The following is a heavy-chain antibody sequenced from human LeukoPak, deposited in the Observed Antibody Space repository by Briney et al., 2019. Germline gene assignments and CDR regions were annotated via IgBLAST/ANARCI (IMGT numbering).Heavy chain of an antibody. V-gene: IGHV3-23*01. CDR2: ISGSGGST. Sequence: PGASLRLSCAASGFTFRSYAMSWVRQAPGKGLEWVSAISGSGGSTYYADSVKGRFTISRDNSKNTLYLQMNSLRAEDTAVYYCAKDYVWGSYPFGYFEYWGQGTLVTVSS. CDR3: AKDYVWGSYPFGYFEY. D-gene: IGHD3-16*01. CDR1: GFTFRSYA. J-gene: IGHJ4*02.